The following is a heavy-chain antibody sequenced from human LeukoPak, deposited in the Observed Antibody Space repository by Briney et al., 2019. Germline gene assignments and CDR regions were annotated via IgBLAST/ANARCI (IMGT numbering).Heavy chain of an antibody. CDR1: GFTFSTYG. V-gene: IGHV3-30*18. D-gene: IGHD5-18*01. CDR2: ISSDGSNK. J-gene: IGHJ4*02. Sequence: SGRSLRLSCAASGFTFSTYGMHGVRQAPGKGLEWVAVISSDGSNKYYADSVKGRFTISRDNSKNTLYLQMNSLRAEDTAVYYCAKRGYSYSFDCWGQGTLVTVSS. CDR3: AKRGYSYSFDC.